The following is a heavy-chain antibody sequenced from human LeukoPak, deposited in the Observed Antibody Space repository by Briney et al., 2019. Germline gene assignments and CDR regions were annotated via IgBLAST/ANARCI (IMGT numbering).Heavy chain of an antibody. CDR1: GFTFSSYA. CDR3: AKAFKGGSRAFDI. V-gene: IGHV3-23*01. D-gene: IGHD3-10*01. CDR2: ISGSGGST. Sequence: GGSLRLSCAASGFTFSSYAMSWVRQAPGKGLEWVSAISGSGGSTYYADSVKGRFTISRDNSKNTLYLQMNSMRAEDTAVYYCAKAFKGGSRAFDIWGQGTMVTVSS. J-gene: IGHJ3*02.